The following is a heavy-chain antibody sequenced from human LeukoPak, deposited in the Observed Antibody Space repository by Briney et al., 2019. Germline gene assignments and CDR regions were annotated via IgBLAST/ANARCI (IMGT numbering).Heavy chain of an antibody. Sequence: GGSLRLSCAASGFTFSSYWMHWVRQTPGKGLEWVSGINWNGGSTGYADSVKGRFTISRDNAKNSLYLQMNSLRAEDTALYYCARDRKGRDYGSGSYYYMDVWGKGTTVTVSS. V-gene: IGHV3-20*04. J-gene: IGHJ6*03. D-gene: IGHD3-10*01. CDR3: ARDRKGRDYGSGSYYYMDV. CDR1: GFTFSSYW. CDR2: INWNGGST.